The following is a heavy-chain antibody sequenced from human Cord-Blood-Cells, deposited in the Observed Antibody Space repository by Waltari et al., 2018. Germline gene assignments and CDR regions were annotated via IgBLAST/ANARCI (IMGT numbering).Heavy chain of an antibody. CDR3: AAPVGGAIGGDETVFDAFDI. CDR1: GSTFTSSA. Sequence: HMQLVQSGPEVKKPGTSVKVSCKSSGSTFTSSAVQWVRQAACQRLEWIGWIVVGSGNTNYAQKVQERVTITRDMSTSTAYMELSSLRSEDTAVYYCAAPVGGAIGGDETVFDAFDIWGQGTMVTVSS. V-gene: IGHV1-58*01. J-gene: IGHJ3*02. CDR2: IVVGSGNT. D-gene: IGHD3-16*01.